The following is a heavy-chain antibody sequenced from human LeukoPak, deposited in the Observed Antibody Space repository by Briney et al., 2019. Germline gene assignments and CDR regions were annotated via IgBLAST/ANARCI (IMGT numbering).Heavy chain of an antibody. V-gene: IGHV3-23*01. CDR1: GFTFSSYA. CDR2: ISGSGGST. D-gene: IGHD3-3*01. J-gene: IGHJ4*02. Sequence: GGSLRLSCAASGFTFSSYAMSWVRQAPGKGLEWVSAISGSGGSTYYADSVKGRFTISRDNSKNTLYLQMNSLRAEDTAVYYCAKRSNTIFGVVAEADYWGQETLVTVSS. CDR3: AKRSNTIFGVVAEADY.